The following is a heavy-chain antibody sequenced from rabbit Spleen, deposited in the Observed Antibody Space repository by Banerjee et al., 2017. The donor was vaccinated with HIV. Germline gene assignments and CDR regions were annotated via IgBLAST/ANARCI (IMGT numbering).Heavy chain of an antibody. J-gene: IGHJ4*01. CDR3: ARDPYVRGGYQYNL. D-gene: IGHD2-1*01. CDR1: GFSFSSSYY. CDR2: INTGSGNT. V-gene: IGHV1S40*01. Sequence: QSLEESGGDLVKPGASLTLTCTASGFSFSSSYYMCWVRQAPGKGLEWSGCINTGSGNTAYANWAKGRFTISKASSTTVTLQMTSLTGADTATYFCARDPYVRGGYQYNLWGPGTLVTVS.